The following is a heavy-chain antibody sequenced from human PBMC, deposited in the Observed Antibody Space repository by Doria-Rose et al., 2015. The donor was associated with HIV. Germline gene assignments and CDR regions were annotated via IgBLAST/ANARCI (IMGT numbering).Heavy chain of an antibody. J-gene: IGHJ2*01. CDR2: IYTSGST. D-gene: IGHD6-6*01. CDR3: ARDLEQLVHPSFLGYFDL. V-gene: IGHV4-61*02. CDR1: GDSISSVSYY. Sequence: QTLSLTCTVSGDSISSVSYYWSWIRQPAGKGLEWIGRIYTSGSTNYNPSLKSRVTISVDTSKNQFSLKLSSVTAADTAVYYCARDLEQLVHPSFLGYFDLWGRGALVTVSS.